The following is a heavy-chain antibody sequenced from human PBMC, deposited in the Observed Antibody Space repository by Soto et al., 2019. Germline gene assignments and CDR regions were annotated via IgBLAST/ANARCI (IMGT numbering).Heavy chain of an antibody. Sequence: QITLKESGPTLVKPTQTLTLTCTFSGFSLTTRGVGVGWIRQPPGKALECLALIYWDDDKRYSPSLQSRLSIXXXTXXNQVVLTMTHVDPVDTATYYCAHIPTYYQYDWFDPWGQGTLVSVSS. V-gene: IGHV2-5*02. CDR1: GFSLTTRGVG. J-gene: IGHJ5*02. CDR3: AHIPTYYQYDWFDP. D-gene: IGHD3-16*01. CDR2: IYWDDDK.